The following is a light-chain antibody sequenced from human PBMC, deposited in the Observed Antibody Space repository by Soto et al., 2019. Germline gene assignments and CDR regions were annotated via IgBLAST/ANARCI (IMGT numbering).Light chain of an antibody. CDR1: ALPKNY. J-gene: IGLJ3*02. CDR2: DDT. Sequence: SSDLRQPPSVSVSPGQTARITCSGEALPKNYAFWYQQKSGQAPVLVIFDDTTRPSGIPQRFSGSSSGTMDTLTMSGAQVEDESDYFCYSTDTSSYHRGVFGGGTKVTVL. CDR3: YSTDTSSYHRGV. V-gene: IGLV3-10*01.